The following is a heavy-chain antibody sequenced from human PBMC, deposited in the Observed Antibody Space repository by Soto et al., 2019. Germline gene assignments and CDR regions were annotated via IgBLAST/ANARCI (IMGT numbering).Heavy chain of an antibody. V-gene: IGHV3-30*18. CDR2: ISYDGSNK. J-gene: IGHJ6*02. CDR3: AKMGVTFGGVIVSYYYYGMDV. Sequence: GGSLRLSCAASGFTFSSYGMHWVRQAPGKGLEWVAVISYDGSNKYYADSVKGRFTISRDNSKNTLYLQMNSLRAEDTAVYYCAKMGVTFGGVIVSYYYYGMDVWGQGTTVTVSS. CDR1: GFTFSSYG. D-gene: IGHD3-16*02.